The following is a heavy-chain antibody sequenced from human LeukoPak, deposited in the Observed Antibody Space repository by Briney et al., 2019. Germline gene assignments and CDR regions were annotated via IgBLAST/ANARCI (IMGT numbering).Heavy chain of an antibody. J-gene: IGHJ4*02. D-gene: IGHD2-2*01. CDR2: FSGSGGST. CDR3: AKDVGYCSSTTCYQPFDY. Sequence: PGGSLRLSCAASGFTFSNYAMSWVRQAPGKGLEWVSAFSGSGGSTYYADSMKGRFTTSRDNSKNTLYLQMNSLRAEDTAVYYCAKDVGYCSSTTCYQPFDYWGQGTLVTVSS. V-gene: IGHV3-23*01. CDR1: GFTFSNYA.